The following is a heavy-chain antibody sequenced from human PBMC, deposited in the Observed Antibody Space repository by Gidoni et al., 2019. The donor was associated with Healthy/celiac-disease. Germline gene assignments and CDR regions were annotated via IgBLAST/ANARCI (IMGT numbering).Heavy chain of an antibody. CDR2: IKQDGSEK. CDR1: GFTFSSYW. J-gene: IGHJ6*02. Sequence: EVQLVESGGGLVQPGGSLRLSCAASGFTFSSYWMSWVRQAPGKGLEWVANIKQDGSEKYYVDSVKGRFTISRDNAKNSLYLQMNSLRAEDTAVYYCARGGVLTAAYYYYGMDVWGQGTTVTVSS. CDR3: ARGGVLTAAYYYYGMDV. V-gene: IGHV3-7*03. D-gene: IGHD3-9*01.